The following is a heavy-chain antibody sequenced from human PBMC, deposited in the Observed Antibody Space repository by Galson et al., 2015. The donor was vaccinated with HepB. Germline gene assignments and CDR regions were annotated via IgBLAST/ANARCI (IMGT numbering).Heavy chain of an antibody. CDR3: ARGYSSGLTTSYYYGMDV. J-gene: IGHJ6*02. CDR1: GYTFINYG. CDR2: ISTFNGNT. Sequence: SVKVSCKASGYTFINYGITWVRQAPGQGLEWLGWISTFNGNTNYAQKLQGRVTMTTDTSTSTAYMDLWSLRSDDTAVYYCARGYSSGLTTSYYYGMDVWGQGTTVTVSS. D-gene: IGHD6-19*01. V-gene: IGHV1-18*01.